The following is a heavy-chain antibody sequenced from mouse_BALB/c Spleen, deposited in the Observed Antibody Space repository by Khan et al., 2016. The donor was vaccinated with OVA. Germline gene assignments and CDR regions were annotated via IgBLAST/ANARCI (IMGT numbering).Heavy chain of an antibody. CDR2: ISTGGHYT. CDR1: GFTFSSFA. V-gene: IGHV5-9-3*01. Sequence: ELVESGGGVVKPGGSLKLSCSASGFTFSSFAMSWVRQTPERRLEWVATISTGGHYTFYPDSVKGRFTISRDNARNTLYLQMSSLRSEDTAIYYCTRSLVDYYAMDYWGQGTSVTVSS. D-gene: IGHD2-2*01. CDR3: TRSLVDYYAMDY. J-gene: IGHJ4*01.